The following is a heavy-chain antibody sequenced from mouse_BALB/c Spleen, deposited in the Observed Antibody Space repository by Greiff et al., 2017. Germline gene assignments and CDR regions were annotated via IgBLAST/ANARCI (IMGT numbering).Heavy chain of an antibody. V-gene: IGHV7-3*02. CDR1: GFTFTDYY. CDR2: IRNKANGYTT. Sequence: EVNVVESGGGLVQPGGSLRLSCATSGFTFTDYYMSWVRQPPGKALEWLGFIRNKANGYTTEYSASVKGRFTISRDNSQSILYLQMNTLRAEDSATYYCARDRRDVGFAYWGQGTLVTVSA. J-gene: IGHJ3*01. CDR3: ARDRRDVGFAY. D-gene: IGHD3-3*01.